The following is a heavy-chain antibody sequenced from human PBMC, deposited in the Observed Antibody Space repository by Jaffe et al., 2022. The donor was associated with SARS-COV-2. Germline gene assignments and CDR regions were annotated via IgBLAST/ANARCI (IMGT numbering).Heavy chain of an antibody. CDR1: GFTFSSYA. CDR2: ISSNGGST. Sequence: EVQLVESGGGLVQPGGSLRLSCAASGFTFSSYAMHWVRQAPGKGLEYVSAISSNGGSTYYANSVKGRFTISRDNSKNTLYLQMGSLRAEDMAVYYCAREAMVRDHYFDYWGQGTLVTVSS. D-gene: IGHD3-10*01. V-gene: IGHV3-64*01. J-gene: IGHJ4*02. CDR3: AREAMVRDHYFDY.